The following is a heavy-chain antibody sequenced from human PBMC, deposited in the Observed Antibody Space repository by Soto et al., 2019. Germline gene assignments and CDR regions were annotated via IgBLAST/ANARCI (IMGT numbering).Heavy chain of an antibody. Sequence: QVQLQESGPGLVRPSETLSLTCTVAGESVSSGSHHWNWIRQAPGKGLEWIGSIYFTGRTNHNPSRKSRVTISVGTSKNHLSLNLTSVTAADTAVYYCARDLVAIGGRVYAFDLWGQGTMVTVSS. CDR2: IYFTGRT. CDR3: ARDLVAIGGRVYAFDL. CDR1: GESVSSGSHH. D-gene: IGHD2-21*01. V-gene: IGHV4-61*03. J-gene: IGHJ3*01.